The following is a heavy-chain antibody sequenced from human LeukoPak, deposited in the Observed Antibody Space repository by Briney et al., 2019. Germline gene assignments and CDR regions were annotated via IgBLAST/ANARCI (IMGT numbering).Heavy chain of an antibody. CDR3: TSETNYYDSSGYYSPFDY. J-gene: IGHJ4*02. CDR1: GFTFSNAW. D-gene: IGHD3-22*01. Sequence: GGSLRLSCAASGFTFSNAWMNWVRQAPGKGLEWVGRIKSEPDGGTTDYAAPVKGRFTISRDDSKNTLYLQMNSLKTEDTAVYYCTSETNYYDSSGYYSPFDYWGQGTLVTVSS. V-gene: IGHV3-15*07. CDR2: IKSEPDGGTT.